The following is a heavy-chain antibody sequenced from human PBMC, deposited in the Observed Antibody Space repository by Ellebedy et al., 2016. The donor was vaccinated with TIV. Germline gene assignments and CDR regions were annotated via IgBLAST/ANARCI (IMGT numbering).Heavy chain of an antibody. CDR3: ARGREWELLGY. V-gene: IGHV4-59*08. CDR2: IYYSGST. Sequence: SETLSLTCTVSGGSISSYYWSWIRQPPGKGLEWIGYIYYSGSTNYNPSLKSRVTISVDTSKNQFSLKLSSVTAADTAVYYCARGREWELLGYWGQGTLVTVSS. J-gene: IGHJ4*02. CDR1: GGSISSYY. D-gene: IGHD1-26*01.